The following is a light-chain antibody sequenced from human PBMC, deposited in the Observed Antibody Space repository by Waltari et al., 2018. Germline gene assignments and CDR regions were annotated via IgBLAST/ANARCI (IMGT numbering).Light chain of an antibody. CDR3: QQYYSYPVT. V-gene: IGKV1-8*01. J-gene: IGKJ1*01. CDR2: ASS. CDR1: QGVGSY. Sequence: AIRLTQSPSSIAASKGNRVTITCRASQGVGSYLAWYQQKSGRAPKLLLYASSSLEAEVPSRFGGSGSGTDFTLTISCLQSEDFASYFCQQYYSYPVTFGQGTRV.